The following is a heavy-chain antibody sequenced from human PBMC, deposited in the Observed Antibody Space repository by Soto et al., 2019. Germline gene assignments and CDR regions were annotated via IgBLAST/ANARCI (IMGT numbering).Heavy chain of an antibody. V-gene: IGHV3-30-3*01. Sequence: GGSLRLSCAASGFTFSSYAMHWVRQAPGKGLEWVAVISYDGSNKYYADSVKGRFTISRDNSKNTLYLQMNSLRAEDTAVYYCARDTSSGWYKYGTAWFDPWGQGTLVTVSS. CDR1: GFTFSSYA. CDR3: ARDTSSGWYKYGTAWFDP. J-gene: IGHJ5*02. D-gene: IGHD6-19*01. CDR2: ISYDGSNK.